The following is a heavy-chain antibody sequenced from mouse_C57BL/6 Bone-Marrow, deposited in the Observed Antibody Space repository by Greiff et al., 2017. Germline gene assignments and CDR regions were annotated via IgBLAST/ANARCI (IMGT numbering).Heavy chain of an antibody. D-gene: IGHD1-1*01. CDR1: GYTFTDYY. J-gene: IGHJ2*01. CDR2: INPNNGGT. V-gene: IGHV1-26*01. CDR3: ARSYIYYYGSSLDY. Sequence: VQLQQSVPELVKPGASVKISCKASGYTFTDYYMNWVKQSHGKSLEWIGDINPNNGGTSYNQKFKGKATLTVDKSSSTAYMELRSLTSEDSAVYYCARSYIYYYGSSLDYWGQGTTLTVSS.